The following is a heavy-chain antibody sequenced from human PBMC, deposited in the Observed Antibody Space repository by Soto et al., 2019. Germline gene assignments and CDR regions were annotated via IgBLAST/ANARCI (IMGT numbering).Heavy chain of an antibody. CDR3: ARGPKYSSSWYFGD. Sequence: QVQLVQSGADLQKPGSSVNVSCKASGGTFSNYAFSWVRQAPGQGLEWMGGIIPKFVTPNYAHQFHGRLTITADESTSTVYMELNSLRSDDSAVYYCARGPKYSSSWYFGDWGQGTQITVSS. CDR2: IIPKFVTP. D-gene: IGHD6-13*01. J-gene: IGHJ4*02. CDR1: GGTFSNYA. V-gene: IGHV1-69*01.